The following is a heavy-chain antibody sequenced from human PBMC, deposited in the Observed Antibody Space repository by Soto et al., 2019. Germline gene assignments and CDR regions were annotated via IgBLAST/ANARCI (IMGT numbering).Heavy chain of an antibody. CDR3: VHTVIVHTSTGGDLYDY. Sequence: SGTTLVNATQTLTLTCNFSAFSLSTNGVGVGWIRQPPGKPLEWLAVIYWNEDKRYSRSLKSRLSITKDTSKNQVVLTMTTMDPVDTATYYCVHTVIVHTSTGGDLYDYRGPGFLDTVSA. CDR2: IYWNEDK. J-gene: IGHJ4*02. CDR1: AFSLSTNGVG. V-gene: IGHV2-5*01. D-gene: IGHD2-8*01.